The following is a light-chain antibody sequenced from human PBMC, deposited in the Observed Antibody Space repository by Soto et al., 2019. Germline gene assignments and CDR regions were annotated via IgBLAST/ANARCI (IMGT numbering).Light chain of an antibody. CDR1: QNISSN. V-gene: IGKV3-15*01. J-gene: IGKJ1*01. Sequence: EIVMTQSPATLSVSPGERATLSCRASQNISSNLAWYQQKPGQAPRVLIDGASTRATGIPARFSGSGSGTEFTLTISSLQYEDFAVDYCHQYNNWLWTFGQGTKVEIK. CDR2: GAS. CDR3: HQYNNWLWT.